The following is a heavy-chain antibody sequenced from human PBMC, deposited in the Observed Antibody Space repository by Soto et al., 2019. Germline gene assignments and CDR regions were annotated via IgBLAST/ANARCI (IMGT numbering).Heavy chain of an antibody. J-gene: IGHJ5*02. CDR3: ARAVVPAASGWFDP. D-gene: IGHD2-2*01. Sequence: PSETLSLTCAVSGGSISSSNWWSWVRQPPGKGLEWIGEIYHSGSTNYNPSLKSRVTISVDKSKNQFSLKLSSVTAADTAVYYCARAVVPAASGWFDPWGQGTLVTVSS. V-gene: IGHV4-4*02. CDR1: GGSISSSNW. CDR2: IYHSGST.